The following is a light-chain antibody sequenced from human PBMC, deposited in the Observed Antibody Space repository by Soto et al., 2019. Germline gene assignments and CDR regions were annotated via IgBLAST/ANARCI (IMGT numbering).Light chain of an antibody. J-gene: IGLJ1*01. V-gene: IGLV1-36*01. Sequence: QSVLTQPPSVSEAPRQRVTISCSGSSSNIGNNGVNWYQQLPGKAPKLLIYYDDLVPSGVPDRFSGSKYGTSASLAISGLQSEDEADYYCAAWDDSLNDYVFGSGTKLTVL. CDR2: YDD. CDR3: AAWDDSLNDYV. CDR1: SSNIGNNG.